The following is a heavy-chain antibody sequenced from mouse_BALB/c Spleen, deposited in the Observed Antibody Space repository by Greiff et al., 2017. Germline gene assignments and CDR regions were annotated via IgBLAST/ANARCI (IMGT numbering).Heavy chain of an antibody. Sequence: DVQLVESGGGLVQPGGSLRLSCAPSGFTFTDYYMSWVRQPPGKALEWLGFIRNKANGYTTEYSASVKGRFTISRDNSQSILYLQMNTLRAEDSATYYCARGYDYDYAMDYWGQGTSVTVSS. CDR3: ARGYDYDYAMDY. V-gene: IGHV7-3*02. J-gene: IGHJ4*01. CDR1: GFTFTDYY. CDR2: IRNKANGYTT. D-gene: IGHD2-4*01.